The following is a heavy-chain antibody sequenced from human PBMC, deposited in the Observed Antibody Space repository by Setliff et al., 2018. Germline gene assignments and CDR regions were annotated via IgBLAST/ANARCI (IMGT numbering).Heavy chain of an antibody. CDR2: IWGDGGTK. J-gene: IGHJ3*02. V-gene: IGHV3-33*08. CDR3: ARSAANGGHDPFDI. D-gene: IGHD6-25*01. Sequence: GGSLRLSCAASGFTFSSYSMSWVRQAPGKGLEWVAVIWGDGGTKYHADSVKGRFTISRDNSKNTLYLQMNTLRADDTAVYYCARSAANGGHDPFDIWGQGTMVTVSS. CDR1: GFTFSSYS.